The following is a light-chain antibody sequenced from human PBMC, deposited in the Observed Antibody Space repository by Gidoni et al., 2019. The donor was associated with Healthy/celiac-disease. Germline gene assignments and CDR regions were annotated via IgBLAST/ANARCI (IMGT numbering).Light chain of an antibody. CDR2: GAS. CDR3: QQYNNWPLT. J-gene: IGKJ4*01. CDR1: QSVSSN. Sequence: EIVMTPSPATLSVSPGDRATLSCRASQSVSSNLDWYQQKPGQAPRLLIYGASTRATGIPARFSGSGSGTEFTLTISSLQSEDFAVYYCQQYNNWPLTFGGGTKVEIK. V-gene: IGKV3-15*01.